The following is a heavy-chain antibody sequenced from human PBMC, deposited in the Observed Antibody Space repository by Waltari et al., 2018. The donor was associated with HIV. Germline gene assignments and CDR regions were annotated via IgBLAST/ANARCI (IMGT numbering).Heavy chain of an antibody. CDR2: VYSSGST. CDR1: GGPIRSSSYY. CDR3: ARPIVVGALGYGMDV. Sequence: QLQLQESGPGLVKPSETLSLTCTVSGGPIRSSSYYWGWIRQPPGKGLEWIGSVYSSGSTYYNPSLKSRVTISVDTSKNQFSLKLSSVTAADTAVYYCARPIVVGALGYGMDVWGQGTTVTVSS. J-gene: IGHJ6*02. V-gene: IGHV4-39*01. D-gene: IGHD2-2*01.